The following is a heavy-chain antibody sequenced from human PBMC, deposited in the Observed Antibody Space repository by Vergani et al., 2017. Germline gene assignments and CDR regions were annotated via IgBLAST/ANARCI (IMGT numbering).Heavy chain of an antibody. CDR1: GFTFSSYS. CDR2: ISSSSSYI. Sequence: EVQLVESGGGLVKPGGSLRLSCAASGFTFSSYSMNWVRQAPGKGLEWVSSISSSSSYIYYADSVKGRFTISRDNAKNTLYLQMNSLRAEDTAVYYCAKDVVPAAIAHYYYYYMDVWGKGTTVTVSS. D-gene: IGHD2-2*01. J-gene: IGHJ6*03. CDR3: AKDVVPAAIAHYYYYYMDV. V-gene: IGHV3-21*04.